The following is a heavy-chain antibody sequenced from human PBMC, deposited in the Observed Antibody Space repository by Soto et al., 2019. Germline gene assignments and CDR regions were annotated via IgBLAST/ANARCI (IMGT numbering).Heavy chain of an antibody. V-gene: IGHV4-39*01. Sequence: ETLSLTCTVXGGSISSXXXXXGWLRQSPGKGPEWIGSVFYTGFTSYNPSLESRVSVSVDTSKNQFSLKVSGVSAADTAVYYCATSQKGYNWNYFDHWGQGALVTVSS. CDR1: GGSISSXXXX. CDR2: VFYTGFT. CDR3: ATSQKGYNWNYFDH. J-gene: IGHJ4*02. D-gene: IGHD1-20*01.